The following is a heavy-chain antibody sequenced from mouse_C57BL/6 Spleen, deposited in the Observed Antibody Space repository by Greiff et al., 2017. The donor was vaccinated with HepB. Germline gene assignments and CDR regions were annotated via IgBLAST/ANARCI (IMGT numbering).Heavy chain of an antibody. CDR3: ARGYCAYYFDY. V-gene: IGHV3-6*01. Sequence: VQLKQSGPGLVKPSQSLYLTCSVTGYSITSGYYWNWLRQFPGNQLEWMCYISYDGSNNYNPSLKNRISITRDTTKNQFILKLNSVTTEDTATYYCARGYCAYYFDYWGPGTTLTVSS. CDR2: ISYDGSN. D-gene: IGHD3-1*01. CDR1: GYSITSGYY. J-gene: IGHJ2*01.